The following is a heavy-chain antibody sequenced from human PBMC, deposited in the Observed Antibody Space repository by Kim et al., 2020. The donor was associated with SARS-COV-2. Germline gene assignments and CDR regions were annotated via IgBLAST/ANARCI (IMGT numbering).Heavy chain of an antibody. J-gene: IGHJ4*02. V-gene: IGHV3-15*01. Sequence: GGSLRLSCAVSGFTFTDAWMTWVRQAPGKGLEWVGRIKSKSNDGSTTTEFATFVTSRCSISRDDSKNILYQQMNSLNTETTAIYYCTTDIGRGWDVHFSDEWSQGPLVTVSS. D-gene: IGHD6-19*01. CDR3: TTDIGRGWDVHFSDE. CDR2: IKSKSNDGSTTT. CDR1: GFTFTDAW.